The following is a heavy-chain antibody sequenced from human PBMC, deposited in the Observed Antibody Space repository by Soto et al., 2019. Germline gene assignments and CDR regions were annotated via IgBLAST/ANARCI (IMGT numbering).Heavy chain of an antibody. D-gene: IGHD2-8*01. CDR1: GDSISSVNNF. Sequence: QVQLQESGPGLVKPSQTLSLTCSVSGDSISSVNNFWGWIRQHSGKGLEWIGYIYYSGITNYNPSLKSRVTISGDTSKNQFSLKLNSVTAADTAVYYCARGYSTNYVGNWFDPWGQGTLVTVSS. CDR3: ARGYSTNYVGNWFDP. V-gene: IGHV4-31*03. CDR2: IYYSGIT. J-gene: IGHJ5*02.